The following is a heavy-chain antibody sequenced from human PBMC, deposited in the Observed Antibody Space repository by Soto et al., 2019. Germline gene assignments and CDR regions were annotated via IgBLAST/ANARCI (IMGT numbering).Heavy chain of an antibody. J-gene: IGHJ5*02. CDR1: GGSFSGYY. D-gene: IGHD2-15*01. V-gene: IGHV4-34*01. CDR3: ARGKGFVVVVAATSPYNWFDP. Sequence: SSETLSLTCAVYGGSFSGYYWSWIRQPPGKGLEWIGEINHSGSTNYNPSLKSRVTISVDTSKNQFSLKLSSVTAADTAVYYCARGKGFVVVVAATSPYNWFDPWGQGTLVTVSS. CDR2: INHSGST.